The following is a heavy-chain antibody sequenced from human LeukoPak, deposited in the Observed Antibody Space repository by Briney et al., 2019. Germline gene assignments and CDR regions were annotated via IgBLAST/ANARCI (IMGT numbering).Heavy chain of an antibody. D-gene: IGHD1-26*01. CDR1: GYSISSGYY. V-gene: IGHV4-38-2*02. J-gene: IGHJ5*02. CDR2: IYHSGST. Sequence: PSETLSLTCSVSGYSISSGYYWGWIRQPPGKGLEWIGSIYHSGSTYYNPSLKSRVTISVDTSKNQFSLKLSSVTAADTAVYYCARDESGSYLRLNWFDPWGQGTLVTVSS. CDR3: ARDESGSYLRLNWFDP.